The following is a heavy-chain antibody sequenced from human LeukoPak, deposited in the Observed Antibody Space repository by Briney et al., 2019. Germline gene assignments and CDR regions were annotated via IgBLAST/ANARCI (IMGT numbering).Heavy chain of an antibody. CDR3: ARVVAYGSGSYYNAGTSYYFDY. CDR1: GYTFTSYY. V-gene: IGHV1-46*01. J-gene: IGHJ4*02. D-gene: IGHD3-10*01. CDR2: INPSGGST. Sequence: GASVKVSCKASGYTFTSYYMHWVRQAPGQGLEWMGIINPSGGSTSYAQKFQGRVTITADESTSTAYMELSSLRSEDTAVYYCARVVAYGSGSYYNAGTSYYFDYWGQGTLVTVSS.